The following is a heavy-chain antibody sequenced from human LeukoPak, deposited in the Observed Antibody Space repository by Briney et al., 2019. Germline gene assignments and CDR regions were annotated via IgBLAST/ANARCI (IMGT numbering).Heavy chain of an antibody. D-gene: IGHD3-3*01. V-gene: IGHV1-69*13. J-gene: IGHJ6*02. CDR3: ASPVAVLRFLEWLPIEGYYYYGMDV. CDR1: GGTFSSYA. CDR2: IIPIFGTA. Sequence: GASVTVSCTASGGTFSSYAISWVRQAPGQGLEWMGGIIPIFGTANYAQKFQGRVTITADESTSTAYMELSSLRSEDTAVYYCASPVAVLRFLEWLPIEGYYYYGMDVWGQGTTVTVSS.